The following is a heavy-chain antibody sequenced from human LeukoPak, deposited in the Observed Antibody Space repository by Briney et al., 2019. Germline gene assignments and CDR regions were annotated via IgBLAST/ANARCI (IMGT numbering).Heavy chain of an antibody. CDR3: ARGTNDILTGSGVY. Sequence: GGSLRLSCAASGFTFSSYEMNWVRQAPGEGLEWGSYISSSGSTIYYADSVKGRFTISRDNAKNSLYLQMNSLRAEDTAVYYCARGTNDILTGSGVYWGQGTLVTVSS. D-gene: IGHD3-9*01. CDR1: GFTFSSYE. CDR2: ISSSGSTI. J-gene: IGHJ4*02. V-gene: IGHV3-48*03.